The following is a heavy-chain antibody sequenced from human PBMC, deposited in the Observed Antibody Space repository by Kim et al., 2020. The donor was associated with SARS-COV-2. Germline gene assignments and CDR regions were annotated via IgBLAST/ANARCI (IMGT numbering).Heavy chain of an antibody. CDR1: GFTFSSYA. CDR3: AKDRGQSIVVVVAAFDY. D-gene: IGHD2-15*01. Sequence: GGSLRLSCAASGFTFSSYAMSWVRQAPGKGLEWVSAISGSGGSTYYADSVKGRFTISRDNSKNTLYLQMNSLRAEDTAVYYCAKDRGQSIVVVVAAFDYWGQGTLVTVSS. J-gene: IGHJ4*02. V-gene: IGHV3-23*01. CDR2: ISGSGGST.